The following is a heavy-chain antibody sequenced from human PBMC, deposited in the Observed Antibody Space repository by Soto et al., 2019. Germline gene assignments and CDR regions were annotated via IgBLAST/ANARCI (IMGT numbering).Heavy chain of an antibody. J-gene: IGHJ5*02. CDR2: IYYSGST. D-gene: IGHD2-15*01. CDR3: ARRYGLTKHRGYCSGGSCYSGNWFDP. CDR1: GGSISSSSYY. Sequence: SETLSLTCTVSGGSISSSSYYWGWIRQPPGKGLEWIGSIYYSGSTYYNPSLKSRVTISVDTSKNQFSLKLSPVTAADTAVYYCARRYGLTKHRGYCSGGSCYSGNWFDPWGQGTLVTVSS. V-gene: IGHV4-39*01.